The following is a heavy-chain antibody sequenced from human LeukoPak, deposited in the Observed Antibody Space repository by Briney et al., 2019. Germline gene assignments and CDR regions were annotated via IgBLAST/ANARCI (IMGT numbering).Heavy chain of an antibody. CDR1: GFTVSSNY. CDR3: ARVIASSSTSRGLTSLYYYYGMDV. CDR2: IYSGGST. J-gene: IGHJ6*02. Sequence: GGSLRLSCAASGFTVSSNYMSWVRQAPGKGLEWVSVIYSGGSTYYPDSVKGRFTISRDNSKNTLSLQINGLRTEDTAVYYCARVIASSSTSRGLTSLYYYYGMDVWGQGTTVTVSS. D-gene: IGHD2-2*01. V-gene: IGHV3-66*01.